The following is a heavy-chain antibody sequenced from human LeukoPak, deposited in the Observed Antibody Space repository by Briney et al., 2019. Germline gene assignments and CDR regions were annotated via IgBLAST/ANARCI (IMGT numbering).Heavy chain of an antibody. CDR2: IYSGGST. V-gene: IGHV3-53*01. CDR1: GFTVSSNY. J-gene: IGHJ3*02. D-gene: IGHD3-10*01. CDR3: ARVRVGEDSGAFDI. Sequence: GGSLRLSCAASGFTVSSNYMSWVRQAPGKGLEWVSIIYSGGSTYYADSVKGRFTISRDNSKNTLYLQMNSLRAEDAAVYYCARVRVGEDSGAFDIWGEGTMVTVSS.